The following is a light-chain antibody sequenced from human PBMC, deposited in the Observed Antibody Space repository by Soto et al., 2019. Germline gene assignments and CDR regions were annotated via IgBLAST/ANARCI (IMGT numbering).Light chain of an antibody. CDR1: QGISSC. CDR2: AAS. J-gene: IGKJ2*01. V-gene: IGKV1D-12*01. CDR3: QQANSFPPT. Sequence: DIQMTQSPSSVSASVGDRVTLTCRASQGISSCLAWYQQKPGKAPKLLIYAASSLQSGVPSRFSGSGSGTDFTLTISSLQPEDFATDYCQQANSFPPTFGQGTKLEIK.